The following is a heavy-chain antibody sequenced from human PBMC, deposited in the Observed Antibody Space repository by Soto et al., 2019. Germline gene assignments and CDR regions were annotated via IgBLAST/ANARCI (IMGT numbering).Heavy chain of an antibody. D-gene: IGHD1-1*01. J-gene: IGHJ4*02. Sequence: SQTLSLTCAISGDSVSSNSAAWNWIRQSPSRGLEWLGRTYYGSKWYNDYAVSVKSRITINPDTSKNQFSLQLNSVTPEDTAVYYCARVSTGKTPGVYYFDYWGQGTLVTVSS. CDR1: GDSVSSNSAA. CDR2: TYYGSKWYN. CDR3: ARVSTGKTPGVYYFDY. V-gene: IGHV6-1*01.